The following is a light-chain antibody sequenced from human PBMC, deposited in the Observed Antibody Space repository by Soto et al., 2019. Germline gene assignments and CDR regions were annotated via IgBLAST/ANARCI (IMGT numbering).Light chain of an antibody. CDR2: GAS. V-gene: IGKV3-20*01. CDR1: QSVSNTY. Sequence: EIVMTQSPGTLSLSPGERATLSCRASQSVSNTYLAWYQQKPGQPPRLLISGASNRATGIPDRFSGGGSGTDFTLTISRLEPEDFAVYYCQQCGSTPWTFGQGTKVDIK. CDR3: QQCGSTPWT. J-gene: IGKJ1*01.